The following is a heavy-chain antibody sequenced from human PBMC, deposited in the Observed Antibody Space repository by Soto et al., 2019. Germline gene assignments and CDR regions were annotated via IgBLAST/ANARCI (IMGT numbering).Heavy chain of an antibody. CDR3: ARGGYSYGAYYYYYYGMYV. D-gene: IGHD5-18*01. Sequence: SETLSLTCAVYGGSFSGYYWSWIRQPPGKGLEWIGEINHSGSTNYNPSLKSRVTISVDTSKNQFSLKLSSVTAADTAVYYCARGGYSYGAYYYYYYGMYVWGQGTTGTVSS. CDR2: INHSGST. V-gene: IGHV4-34*01. J-gene: IGHJ6*02. CDR1: GGSFSGYY.